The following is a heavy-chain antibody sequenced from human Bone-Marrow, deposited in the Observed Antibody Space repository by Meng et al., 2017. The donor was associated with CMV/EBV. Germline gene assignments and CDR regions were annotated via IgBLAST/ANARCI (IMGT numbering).Heavy chain of an antibody. J-gene: IGHJ4*02. Sequence: SGDSFTSYWISWVRQMPGKGLEWMGRIDPSDSYTNYSPSFQGHVTISADKSISTAYLQWSSLKASDTAMYYCATRYYYDSSGYYYDIWGQGTLVTVSS. CDR2: IDPSDSYT. V-gene: IGHV5-10-1*01. D-gene: IGHD3-22*01. CDR1: GDSFTSYW. CDR3: ATRYYYDSSGYYYDI.